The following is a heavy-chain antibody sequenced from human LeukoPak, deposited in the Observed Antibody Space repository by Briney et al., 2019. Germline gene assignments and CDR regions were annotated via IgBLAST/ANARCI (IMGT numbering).Heavy chain of an antibody. D-gene: IGHD2-15*01. J-gene: IGHJ4*02. CDR3: VREGRSISVWCSGGSCYDFDY. CDR2: ISSSKTDI. V-gene: IGHV3-21*01. CDR1: GFTFNTYN. Sequence: GGSLRLSCAASGFTFNTYNMNWVRQAPGKGLEWVSSISSSKTDIYYADSVRDRFTISRDNVKNSLYLQMNSLRAEDTAVYYCVREGRSISVWCSGGSCYDFDYWGQGTLVTVSS.